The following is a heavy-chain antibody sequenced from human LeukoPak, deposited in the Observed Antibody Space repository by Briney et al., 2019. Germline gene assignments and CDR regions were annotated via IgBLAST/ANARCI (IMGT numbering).Heavy chain of an antibody. CDR1: GFIFSSDA. CDR2: ISYDESSK. D-gene: IGHD6-13*01. J-gene: IGHJ4*02. V-gene: IGHV3-30-3*01. Sequence: GGSLRLSCAASGFIFSSDAMHWVRQAPGKGLEWVTFISYDESSKYYADSVKGRFTISRDNSKNTLYLQMNSLRAEDTAVYYCAASGQGSRAAAGIMGWGQGTLVTVSS. CDR3: AASGQGSRAAAGIMG.